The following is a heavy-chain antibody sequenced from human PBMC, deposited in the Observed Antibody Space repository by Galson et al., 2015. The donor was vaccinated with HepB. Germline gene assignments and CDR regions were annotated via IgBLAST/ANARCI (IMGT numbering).Heavy chain of an antibody. D-gene: IGHD3-9*01. CDR1: GYTFSSYA. J-gene: IGHJ1*01. Sequence: SVKVSCKASGYTFSSYAVHWVRQAPGQRLEWMGWVNGGNGNTKYSEKFQGSVTMTRDTSASTAYMELSGLRSEDTAVYYCALRYYDVLTGYTDYFEHWGQGTLVTVSS. V-gene: IGHV1-3*01. CDR3: ALRYYDVLTGYTDYFEH. CDR2: VNGGNGNT.